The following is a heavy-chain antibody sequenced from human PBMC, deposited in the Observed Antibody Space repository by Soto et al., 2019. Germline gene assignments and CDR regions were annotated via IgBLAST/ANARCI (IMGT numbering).Heavy chain of an antibody. CDR2: INPICGAT. CDR3: ARKHGYSSSWYGWFDP. Sequence: GASVKVSCKASGDTFSSYAMSWVRQAPGQGLEWMGGINPICGATNYAQKFQGRVTITSDKSTSTTYMELSSLRSEDTAVYYCARKHGYSSSWYGWFDPWGQGTLVTVSS. D-gene: IGHD6-13*01. CDR1: GDTFSSYA. V-gene: IGHV1-69*06. J-gene: IGHJ5*02.